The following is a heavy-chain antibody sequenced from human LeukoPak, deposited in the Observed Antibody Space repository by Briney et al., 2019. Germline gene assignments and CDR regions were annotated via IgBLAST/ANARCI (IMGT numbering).Heavy chain of an antibody. CDR3: ARIAVAGSWFDP. CDR1: GGTFSIYA. Sequence: SVKVSCKASGGTFSIYAISWVRQAPGQGLEWMGGIIPIFGTANYAQKFQGRVTITADESTSTAYMELSSLRSEDTAVYYCARIAVAGSWFDPWGQGTLVTVSS. D-gene: IGHD6-19*01. V-gene: IGHV1-69*13. J-gene: IGHJ5*02. CDR2: IIPIFGTA.